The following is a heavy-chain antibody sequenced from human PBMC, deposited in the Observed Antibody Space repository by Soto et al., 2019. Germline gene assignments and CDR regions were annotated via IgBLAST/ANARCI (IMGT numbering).Heavy chain of an antibody. J-gene: IGHJ4*02. CDR3: ASESYGGEFDY. Sequence: ASVKVSCKASGYTFTSYGISWVRQAPGQRLEWMGWISAYNGNTKYAQKFQGRVTITRDTSASTAYMELSSLRSEDTAVYYCASESYGGEFDYWGQGTLVTVSS. CDR1: GYTFTSYG. CDR2: ISAYNGNT. D-gene: IGHD4-17*01. V-gene: IGHV1-18*01.